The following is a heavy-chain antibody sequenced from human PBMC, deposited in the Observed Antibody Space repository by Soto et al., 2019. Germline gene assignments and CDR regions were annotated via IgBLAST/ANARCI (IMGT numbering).Heavy chain of an antibody. Sequence: ASVKVSCKASGYTFTSYGISWVRQAPGQGLEWMGWISAYNGNTNYAQKLQGRVTMTTDTSTSTAYMELRSLRSDDTAVYYCARDLVSDYDFWGVYRFDPWGKETLVTVPS. J-gene: IGHJ5*02. CDR3: ARDLVSDYDFWGVYRFDP. V-gene: IGHV1-18*01. CDR1: GYTFTSYG. CDR2: ISAYNGNT. D-gene: IGHD3-3*01.